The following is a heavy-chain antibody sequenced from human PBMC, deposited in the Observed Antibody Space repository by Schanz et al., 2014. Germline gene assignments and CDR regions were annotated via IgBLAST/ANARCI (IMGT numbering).Heavy chain of an antibody. CDR3: AGGKTTGLAY. D-gene: IGHD4-4*01. Sequence: EVQLVESGGGLVKPGGSLRLSCAASGLTLSDYWMHWVRQAPGKGPEWISHIRADGRMTNYAASVEGRFTISRDVAKNTLYLQMFSLRAEDMGVYYCAGGKTTGLAYWGQGTQVAVSS. V-gene: IGHV3-74*02. CDR2: IRADGRMT. J-gene: IGHJ4*02. CDR1: GLTLSDYW.